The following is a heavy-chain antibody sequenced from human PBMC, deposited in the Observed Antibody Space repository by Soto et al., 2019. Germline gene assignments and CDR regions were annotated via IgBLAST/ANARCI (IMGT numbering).Heavy chain of an antibody. Sequence: GASVKVSCKASGYTFTSYGISWVRQAPGQGLEWMGGIMPVFPTPDYAQKFQGRVTITADESTGTAYMELSSLRSEDTAVYYCARDKDRQQLGGNYYYIMDVWGQGTTVTVS. CDR2: IMPVFPTP. CDR1: GYTFTSYG. V-gene: IGHV1-69*13. CDR3: ARDKDRQQLGGNYYYIMDV. D-gene: IGHD3-3*02. J-gene: IGHJ6*01.